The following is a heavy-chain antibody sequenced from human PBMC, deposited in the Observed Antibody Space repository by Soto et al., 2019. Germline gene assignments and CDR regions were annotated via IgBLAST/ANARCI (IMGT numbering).Heavy chain of an antibody. CDR3: ARNVGSSSSTPFDY. J-gene: IGHJ4*02. D-gene: IGHD6-6*01. Sequence: ASVKVSCKASGYTFTSYAMHWVRQAPGQRLEWMGWINAGNGNTKYSQKFQGRVTITRDTSAGTAYMELSSLRSEDTAVYYCARNVGSSSSTPFDYWGQGTLVTVSS. CDR2: INAGNGNT. CDR1: GYTFTSYA. V-gene: IGHV1-3*01.